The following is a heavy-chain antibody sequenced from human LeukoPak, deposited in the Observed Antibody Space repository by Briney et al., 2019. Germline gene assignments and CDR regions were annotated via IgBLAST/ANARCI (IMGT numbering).Heavy chain of an antibody. CDR1: GFTFSSYS. J-gene: IGHJ6*03. CDR2: ISSSSSYI. V-gene: IGHV3-21*01. D-gene: IGHD5-18*01. CDR3: AKDGQRGYSYGRAPGGDYYYYYMDV. Sequence: PGGSLRLSCAASGFTFSSYSMNWVRQAPGKGLEWVSSISSSSSYIYYADSVKGRFTISRDNAKNSLYLQMNSLRAEDTAVYYCAKDGQRGYSYGRAPGGDYYYYYMDVWGKGTTVTISS.